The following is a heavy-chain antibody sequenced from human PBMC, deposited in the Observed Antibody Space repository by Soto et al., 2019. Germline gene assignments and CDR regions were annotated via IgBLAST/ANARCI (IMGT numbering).Heavy chain of an antibody. CDR1: GGSISSCY. CDR3: ATSNWFDP. Sequence: PSETLSLTCTVSGGSISSCYWSRIRQPPGKGLEWIGEIYHSGSTNYNPSLKSRVTISVDTSKNQFSLKLSSVTAADTAVYYCATSNWFDPWGQGTLVTVSS. V-gene: IGHV4-59*04. J-gene: IGHJ5*02. D-gene: IGHD2-2*01. CDR2: IYHSGST.